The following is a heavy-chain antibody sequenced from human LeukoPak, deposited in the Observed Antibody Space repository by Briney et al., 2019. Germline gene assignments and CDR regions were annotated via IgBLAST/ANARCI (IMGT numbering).Heavy chain of an antibody. J-gene: IGHJ4*02. CDR3: ATGSENYSDSRGLDY. D-gene: IGHD3-22*01. Sequence: PSETLSLTCAVYGGAFSGYYWSWIRQPPGKGLEWIGEINHSGSTNYNPSLKSRVTISVDTSKNQFSLKLSPVTAADTAVYYCATGSENYSDSRGLDYWGQGTLVTVSS. CDR1: GGAFSGYY. CDR2: INHSGST. V-gene: IGHV4-34*01.